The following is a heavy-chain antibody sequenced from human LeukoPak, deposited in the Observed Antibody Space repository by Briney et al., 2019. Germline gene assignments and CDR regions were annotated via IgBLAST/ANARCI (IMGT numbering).Heavy chain of an antibody. CDR1: GFTFSSYS. J-gene: IGHJ4*02. CDR3: AKVGGRGCSSTSCHDY. D-gene: IGHD2-2*01. CDR2: ISSSSSYI. Sequence: GGSLRLSCAASGFTFSSYSMNWVRQAPGKGLEWVSSISSSSSYIYYADSVKGRFTISRDNAKNSLYLQMNSLRAEDTAVYYCAKVGGRGCSSTSCHDYWGQGTLVTVSS. V-gene: IGHV3-21*01.